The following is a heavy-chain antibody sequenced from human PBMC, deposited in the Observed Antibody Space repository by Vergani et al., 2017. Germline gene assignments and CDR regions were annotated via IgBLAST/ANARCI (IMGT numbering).Heavy chain of an antibody. V-gene: IGHV4-61*02. CDR1: GESIRSGSHY. D-gene: IGHD2-15*01. Sequence: QVKLQESGPGLLKPSQTLSLTCTVSGESIRSGSHYWSWIRQPAGKGPEWIEHIHTGGRTDLNPSFKSRVYISVDTPKSQFSLKLNSVTVADTAVYYCARSRPYCTSGSCPAIWGQGTMVSVCS. J-gene: IGHJ4*02. CDR3: ARSRPYCTSGSCPAI. CDR2: IHTGGRT.